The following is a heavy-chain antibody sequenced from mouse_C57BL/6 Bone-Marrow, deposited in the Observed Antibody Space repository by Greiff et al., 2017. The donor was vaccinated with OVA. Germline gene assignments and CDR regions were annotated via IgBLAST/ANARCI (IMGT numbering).Heavy chain of an antibody. J-gene: IGHJ2*01. D-gene: IGHD1-2*01. CDR2: IYPGSGST. CDR3: ARLGYYGLDY. CDR1: GYTFTSYW. Sequence: QVHVKQSGAELVKPGASVKMSCKASGYTFTSYWITWVKQRPGQGLEWIGDIYPGSGSTNYNEKFKSKATLTVDTSSSTAYMQLSSLTSEDSAVYYCARLGYYGLDYWGQGTTLTVSS. V-gene: IGHV1-55*01.